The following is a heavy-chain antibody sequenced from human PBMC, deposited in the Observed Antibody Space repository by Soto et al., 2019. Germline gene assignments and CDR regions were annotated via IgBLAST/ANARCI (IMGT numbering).Heavy chain of an antibody. Sequence: QVQLVQSGAEVKKPGSSVKVSCKASGGTFSSYAISWVRQAPGQGLEWMGGIIPIFGTANYAQKFQGRVTITADKSTSTAYMELSSLRSEDTAXXXXXXGARPRGYTGDAXXIWGQGTXVTXSS. CDR1: GGTFSSYA. CDR2: IIPIFGTA. J-gene: IGHJ3*02. V-gene: IGHV1-69*06. D-gene: IGHD3-22*01. CDR3: XXGARPRGYTGDAXXI.